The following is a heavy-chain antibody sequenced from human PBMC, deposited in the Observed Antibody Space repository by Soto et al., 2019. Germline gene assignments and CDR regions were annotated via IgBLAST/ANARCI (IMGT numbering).Heavy chain of an antibody. D-gene: IGHD1-26*01. CDR3: ARERGDYYYGMDV. Sequence: SETLSLTCTVSGGSISSGGYYWSWIRQHPGKGLEWIGYIYYSGSTYYNPSLKSRVTISVDTSKNQFSLKLSSVTAADTAVYYCARERGDYYYGMDVWGQGTTVTVSS. J-gene: IGHJ6*02. CDR1: GGSISSGGYY. CDR2: IYYSGST. V-gene: IGHV4-31*03.